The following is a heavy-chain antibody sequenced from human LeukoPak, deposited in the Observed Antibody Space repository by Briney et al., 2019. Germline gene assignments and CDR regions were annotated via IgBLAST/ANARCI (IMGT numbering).Heavy chain of an antibody. V-gene: IGHV4-31*03. CDR1: GGSISSGGYY. J-gene: IGHJ6*02. D-gene: IGHD4-17*01. Sequence: SETLSLTCTVSGGSISSGGYYWSWIRQHPGKGLEWIGYIYYSGSTYYNPSLKSRVTISVDTSKNQFSLKLSSVTAADTAVYXXARRGLHYYYGMDVWGQGTTVTVSS. CDR3: ARRGLHYYYGMDV. CDR2: IYYSGST.